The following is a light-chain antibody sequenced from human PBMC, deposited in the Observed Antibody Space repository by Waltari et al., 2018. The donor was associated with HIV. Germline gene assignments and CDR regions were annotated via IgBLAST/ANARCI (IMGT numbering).Light chain of an antibody. CDR3: QQYENWPPFT. CDR1: QTLTSN. Sequence: EIVMTQSPATLAVSPGERATLSCRASQTLTSNLAWYQHKPGQAPRLLIFGASTRATGIPARFSGSGSGTDFTLTISSLQSEDFAIYYCQQYENWPPFTFGGGTRVEIK. J-gene: IGKJ4*01. V-gene: IGKV3-15*01. CDR2: GAS.